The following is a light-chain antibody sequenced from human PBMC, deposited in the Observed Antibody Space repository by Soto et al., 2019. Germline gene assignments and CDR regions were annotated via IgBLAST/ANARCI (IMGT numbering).Light chain of an antibody. V-gene: IGLV1-40*01. CDR3: QSYDTTLSDFV. CDR2: GNN. J-gene: IGLJ1*01. Sequence: QAVRTEPPSVAGAPGQMVTISCTGSSSNIGAGHAVHWYQHIPGTAPTLLIYGNNKRPLGVPDRFSGSQSGTSASLAITGLQAADEADFYCQSYDTTLSDFVFGTGTKLTVL. CDR1: SSNIGAGHA.